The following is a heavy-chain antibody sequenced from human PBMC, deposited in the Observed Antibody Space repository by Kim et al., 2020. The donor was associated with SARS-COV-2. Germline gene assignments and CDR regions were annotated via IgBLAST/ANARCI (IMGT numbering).Heavy chain of an antibody. V-gene: IGHV6-1*01. Sequence: SQTLSLTCAISGDSVSSNSAAWNWIRQSPSRGLEWLGRTYYRSKWYNDYAVSVKSRITINPDTSKNQFSLQLNSVTPEDTAVYYCARGLRGPAIPLWGNYYGSGSYYNGYFDYWGQGTLVTVSS. CDR2: TYYRSKWYN. J-gene: IGHJ4*02. D-gene: IGHD3-10*01. CDR1: GDSVSSNSAA. CDR3: ARGLRGPAIPLWGNYYGSGSYYNGYFDY.